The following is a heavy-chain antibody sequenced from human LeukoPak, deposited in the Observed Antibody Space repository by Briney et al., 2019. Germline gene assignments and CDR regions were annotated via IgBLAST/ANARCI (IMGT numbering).Heavy chain of an antibody. CDR2: ISYDGSNK. J-gene: IGHJ4*02. V-gene: IGHV3-30*18. Sequence: GRSLRLSCAASGFTFSSYGMRWVRQAPGKGLEWVSVISYDGSNKYYADSVKCRFTISRDNSKNTLYLQMNSLRAEDTAVYYCAKDRLRYFDWLFDYWGQGTLVTVSS. CDR1: GFTFSSYG. D-gene: IGHD3-9*01. CDR3: AKDRLRYFDWLFDY.